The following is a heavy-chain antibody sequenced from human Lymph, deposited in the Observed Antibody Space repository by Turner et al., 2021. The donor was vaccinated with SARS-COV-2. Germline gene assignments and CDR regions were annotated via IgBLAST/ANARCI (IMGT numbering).Heavy chain of an antibody. J-gene: IGHJ4*02. CDR2: ISRSGGST. CDR3: EKDPNWYVVSAVDY. D-gene: IGHD1-1*01. V-gene: IGHV3-23*01. CDR1: GFTFSSSS. Sequence: EVLVFVSVGGLVQPGGSLRISCAASGFTFSSSSISWVRQAPEKGLDWVSTISRSGGSTYDADSVKGRINVSRDNSKNKLKQKMNNQRAEDKAVYYCEKDPNWYVVSAVDYWGQGTLVTVSS.